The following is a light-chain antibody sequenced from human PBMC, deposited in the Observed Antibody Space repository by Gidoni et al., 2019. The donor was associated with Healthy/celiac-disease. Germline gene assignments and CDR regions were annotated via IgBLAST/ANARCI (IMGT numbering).Light chain of an antibody. CDR1: QSISSW. CDR3: QQYNSYSRT. CDR2: KAS. Sequence: DIQMTQYPSTRSASVGDRVTITCRASQSISSWLAWYQQKPGKAPKLLIYKASRLASGVPSRFSGSGSGTEFTLTISSLQPDDFATYYCQQYNSYSRTFGQXTKVEIK. J-gene: IGKJ1*01. V-gene: IGKV1-5*03.